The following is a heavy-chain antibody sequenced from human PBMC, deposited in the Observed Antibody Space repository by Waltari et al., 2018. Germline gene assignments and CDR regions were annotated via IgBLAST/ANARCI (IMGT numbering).Heavy chain of an antibody. CDR3: ARDGSPYSSSFPYNYYYYYYMDV. CDR1: GGSLSSYS. CDR2: IYTSGST. V-gene: IGHV4-4*07. D-gene: IGHD6-6*01. J-gene: IGHJ6*03. Sequence: QVQLQESGPGLVKPSETLSLTCTVSGGSLSSYSWSWIRQPAGKGLEWIGRIYTSGSTNYNPSLKSRVTMSVDTSKNQFSLKLSSVTAADTAVYYCARDGSPYSSSFPYNYYYYYYMDVWGKGTTVTISS.